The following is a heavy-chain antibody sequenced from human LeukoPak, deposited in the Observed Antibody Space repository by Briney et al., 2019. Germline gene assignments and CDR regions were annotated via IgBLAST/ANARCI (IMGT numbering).Heavy chain of an antibody. Sequence: SETLSLTCTVSGGSISSSSYYWGWLRQPPGQGLEWIGSIYYSGSTYYNPSLKSRVTISVDTSKNQFSLKLGSVTAADTAVYYCARAPGAAGYYYYYGMDVWGQGTTVTVSS. V-gene: IGHV4-39*01. CDR1: GGSISSSSYY. J-gene: IGHJ6*02. D-gene: IGHD6-13*01. CDR2: IYYSGST. CDR3: ARAPGAAGYYYYYGMDV.